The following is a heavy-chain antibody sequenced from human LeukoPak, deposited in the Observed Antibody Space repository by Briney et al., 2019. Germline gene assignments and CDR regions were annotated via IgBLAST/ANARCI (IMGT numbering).Heavy chain of an antibody. V-gene: IGHV3-15*01. CDR1: GFTFSNAW. CDR2: IKSKTDGGTT. D-gene: IGHD6-19*01. Sequence: GGSLRLFCAASGFTFSNAWMSWVRQAPGKGLEWVGRIKSKTDGGTTDYAAPVKGRFTISRDDSKNTLYLQMNSLKTEDTAVYYCTTDSAYSSGWYEFYYFDYWGQGTLVTVSS. CDR3: TTDSAYSSGWYEFYYFDY. J-gene: IGHJ4*02.